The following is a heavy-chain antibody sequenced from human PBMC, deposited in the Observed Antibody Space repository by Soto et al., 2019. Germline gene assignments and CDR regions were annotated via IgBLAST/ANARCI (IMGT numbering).Heavy chain of an antibody. D-gene: IGHD6-6*01. CDR2: ISAYNGNT. Sequence: ASVKVSCKASGYTFTSYGISWVRQAPGQGLEWMGWISAYNGNTNYAQKLQGRVTMTTDTSTSTAYMELRSLRSDDTAVYYCARHRDEYSSSSPYFDYWGQGTLVTVSS. V-gene: IGHV1-18*04. CDR3: ARHRDEYSSSSPYFDY. CDR1: GYTFTSYG. J-gene: IGHJ4*02.